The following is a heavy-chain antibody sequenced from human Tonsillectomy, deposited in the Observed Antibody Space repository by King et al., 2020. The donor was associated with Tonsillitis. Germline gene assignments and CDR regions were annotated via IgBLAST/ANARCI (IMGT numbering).Heavy chain of an antibody. CDR2: ISGSKFTI. V-gene: IGHV3-11*01. J-gene: IGHJ3*02. CDR1: GFIFSDYY. D-gene: IGHD2-15*01. CDR3: ARAGGYCSGGRCYPNDFDI. Sequence: VQLVESGGGLVKPGGSLRLSCAASGFIFSDYYMSWIRQAPGKGLEWISYISGSKFTIYYADSVKGRFTISRDNAEKSLSLQMNSLRAEDTALYYCARAGGYCSGGRCYPNDFDIWGQGTMVTVSS.